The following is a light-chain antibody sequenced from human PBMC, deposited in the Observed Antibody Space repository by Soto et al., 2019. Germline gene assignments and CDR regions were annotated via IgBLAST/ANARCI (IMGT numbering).Light chain of an antibody. Sequence: VQMTQSPSSLSASVGDRVTITCRASQSISSYLNWYQQKPGKAPKLLIYAASSLQSGVPSRFSGSRSGTDFTLTISSLQPEDFATYYCQQSYSTPFVTFGQGTRLEIK. CDR2: AAS. V-gene: IGKV1-39*01. J-gene: IGKJ5*01. CDR1: QSISSY. CDR3: QQSYSTPFVT.